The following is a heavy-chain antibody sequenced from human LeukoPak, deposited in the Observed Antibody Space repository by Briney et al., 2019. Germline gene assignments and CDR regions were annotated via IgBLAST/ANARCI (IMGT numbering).Heavy chain of an antibody. CDR2: IRADAVTT. CDR1: GFIFSQHG. V-gene: IGHV3-23*01. CDR3: VKDDGWVQYAN. D-gene: IGHD5-24*01. Sequence: GGTLRLSCATSGFIFSQHGMNWVRQAPGKGLEWVSGIRADAVTTYYADSVKGRFIISRDNSKNTVYLQMNSLSAEDAAVYYCVKDDGWVQYANWGQGTLVTVSS. J-gene: IGHJ4*02.